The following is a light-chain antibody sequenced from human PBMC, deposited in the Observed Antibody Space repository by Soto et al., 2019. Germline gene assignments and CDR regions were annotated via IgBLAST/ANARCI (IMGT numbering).Light chain of an antibody. CDR1: PSVSATY. V-gene: IGKV3-20*01. CDR3: QQYGTSPLT. Sequence: EIVLTQFPGTLSLSPGERATLSCRASPSVSATYLAWYQQKPGQAPRLLINGATSRATGIPDRFSGSGSGTDFPLTISRLEPEDSAVYYCQQYGTSPLTFGGGTKVEIK. CDR2: GAT. J-gene: IGKJ4*01.